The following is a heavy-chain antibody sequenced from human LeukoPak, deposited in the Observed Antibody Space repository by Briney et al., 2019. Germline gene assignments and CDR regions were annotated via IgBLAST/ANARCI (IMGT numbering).Heavy chain of an antibody. D-gene: IGHD6-19*01. CDR3: ARASSGWYGIDDY. CDR1: GYTFTSYA. Sequence: ASVKVSCKASGYTFTSYAMNWVRQAPGQGLEWMGRINPNSGGANYAQKFQGRVTMTRDTSISTAYMELSRLRSDDTAVYYCARASSGWYGIDDYWGQGTLVTVSS. CDR2: INPNSGGA. J-gene: IGHJ4*02. V-gene: IGHV1-2*06.